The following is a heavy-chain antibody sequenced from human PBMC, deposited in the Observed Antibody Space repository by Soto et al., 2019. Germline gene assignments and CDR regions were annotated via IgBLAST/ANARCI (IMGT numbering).Heavy chain of an antibody. Sequence: PSETLSLTCTVSGGSVSSGSYYWSWIRQPPGKGLEWIGYIYYSGSTNYNPSLKSRVTISVDTSKNQFSLKLSSVTAADTAVDYCARDPRPGYCSGGSCNNWFDPWGQGALVTVSS. J-gene: IGHJ5*02. CDR2: IYYSGST. V-gene: IGHV4-61*01. D-gene: IGHD2-15*01. CDR3: ARDPRPGYCSGGSCNNWFDP. CDR1: GGSVSSGSYY.